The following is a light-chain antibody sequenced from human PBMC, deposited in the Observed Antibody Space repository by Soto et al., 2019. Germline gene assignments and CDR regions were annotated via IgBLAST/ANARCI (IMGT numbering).Light chain of an antibody. Sequence: DIQLTQSPSFLSASVGDRVTITYRASQGISSYLAWYQQKPGKAPNLLIHTASTLQSGVPSSFSGSGSGTEFTLTISSLQPEDFATYYCQQRNSHPITFGQGTRLEIK. CDR3: QQRNSHPIT. CDR1: QGISSY. J-gene: IGKJ5*01. CDR2: TAS. V-gene: IGKV1-9*01.